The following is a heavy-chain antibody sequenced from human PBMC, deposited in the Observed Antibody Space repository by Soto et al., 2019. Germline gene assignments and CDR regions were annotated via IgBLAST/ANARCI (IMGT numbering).Heavy chain of an antibody. V-gene: IGHV4-4*02. Sequence: SETLSLTCTVSGGYITNSNWWSWVRLPPAKGLEWIGDIYHAGSTKYNPSLERRVTISVDTSNNQFALTLTTVTAADTALYFCSRGPPIVRNTTPLDTWGQGTLVTASS. D-gene: IGHD1-26*01. CDR1: GGYITNSNW. CDR2: IYHAGST. J-gene: IGHJ4*02. CDR3: SRGPPIVRNTTPLDT.